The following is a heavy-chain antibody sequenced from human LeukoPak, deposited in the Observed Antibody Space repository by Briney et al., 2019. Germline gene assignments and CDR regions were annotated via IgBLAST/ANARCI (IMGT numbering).Heavy chain of an antibody. CDR2: ISSSSSYI. CDR3: ARDQSSYYDILTGYPDY. J-gene: IGHJ4*02. D-gene: IGHD3-9*01. CDR1: GYSFTSYW. V-gene: IGHV3-21*01. Sequence: GESLKISCKGSGYSFTSYWIGRVRQAPGKGLEWVSSISSSSSYIYYADSVKGRFTISRDNAKNSLYLQMNSLRAEDTAVYYCARDQSSYYDILTGYPDYWGQGTLVTVSS.